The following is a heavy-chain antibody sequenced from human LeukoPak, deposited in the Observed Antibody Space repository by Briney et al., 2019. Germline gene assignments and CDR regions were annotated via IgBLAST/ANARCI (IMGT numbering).Heavy chain of an antibody. Sequence: AGGSLRLSCAASGFSFSGSAIHWVRQASGKGLEWVGRIRSKPNGYATAYAASVKGRFTISRDDSKDTAYLQMNSLRAEDTAVYYCARDRCSSTSCYTHYFDYWGQGTLVTVSS. J-gene: IGHJ4*02. CDR1: GFSFSGSA. V-gene: IGHV3-73*01. CDR2: IRSKPNGYAT. D-gene: IGHD2-2*02. CDR3: ARDRCSSTSCYTHYFDY.